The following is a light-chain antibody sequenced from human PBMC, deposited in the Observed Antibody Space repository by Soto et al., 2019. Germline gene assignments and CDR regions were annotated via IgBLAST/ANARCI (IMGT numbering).Light chain of an antibody. CDR1: QTISTY. J-gene: IGKJ3*01. Sequence: DLQMTQSPSSMSASVGDRVTITCRASQTISTYLNWYQQKPGKAPKLLIHAASSLQSGVPSRFSGSGSGTDFTLTISNLQPEDFATYYCQQSYRAPLTFGPGTKVAIK. CDR3: QQSYRAPLT. CDR2: AAS. V-gene: IGKV1-39*01.